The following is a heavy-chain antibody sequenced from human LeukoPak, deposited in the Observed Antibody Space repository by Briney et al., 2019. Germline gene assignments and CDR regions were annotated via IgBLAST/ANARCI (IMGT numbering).Heavy chain of an antibody. CDR3: ASGYYYYGMDV. CDR2: IYYSGST. J-gene: IGHJ6*02. CDR1: GGSISSYY. V-gene: IGHV4-59*01. Sequence: SETLSLTCTVSGGSISSYYWSWIRQPPGKGLEWIGYIYYSGSTNYNPSLKSRVTISVDTSKNQFPLKLSSVTAADTAVYYCASGYYYYGMDVWGQGTTVTVSS.